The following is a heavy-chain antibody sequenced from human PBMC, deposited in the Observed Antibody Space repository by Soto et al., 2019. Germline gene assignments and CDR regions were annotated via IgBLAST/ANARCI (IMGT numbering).Heavy chain of an antibody. CDR2: ISGSGGST. J-gene: IGHJ4*02. Sequence: SLRLSCAASGFTFNSYAMSWVRQAPGKGLEWVSTISGSGGSTYYADSVKGRFTISRDNFKNTLYVQMNSLRGEDTAIYYCAKGGIYDWNRVLSDWGQGTLVTVSS. CDR3: AKGGIYDWNRVLSD. D-gene: IGHD1-20*01. CDR1: GFTFNSYA. V-gene: IGHV3-23*01.